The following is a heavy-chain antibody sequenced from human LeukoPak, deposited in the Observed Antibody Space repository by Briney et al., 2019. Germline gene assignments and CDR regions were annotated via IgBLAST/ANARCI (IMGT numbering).Heavy chain of an antibody. CDR2: IGGSGDST. J-gene: IGHJ4*02. Sequence: GGSLRLSCAASGFTFSSYAMSWVRQTPGKGLEWVSAIGGSGDSTFYADSVKGWFTISRDNSKSTLYLQMNSLRAEDTAVYYCSRAIYGRPFDCWGQGTLVTVSS. CDR3: SRAIYGRPFDC. CDR1: GFTFSSYA. V-gene: IGHV3-23*01. D-gene: IGHD2-21*01.